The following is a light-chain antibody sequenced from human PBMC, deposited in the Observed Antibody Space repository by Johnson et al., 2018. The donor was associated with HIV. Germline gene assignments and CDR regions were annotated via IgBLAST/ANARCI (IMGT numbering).Light chain of an antibody. CDR2: ENN. V-gene: IGLV1-51*02. CDR1: SSNIGNNY. CDR3: GTWDSSLAPV. J-gene: IGLJ1*01. Sequence: QSVLTQPPSVSAAPGQKVTISCSGSSSNIGNNYVSWYQQLPGTAPKLLIYENNKRPSGIPDRFSGSKSGTSATLGITGLQTGDEADDYCGTWDSSLAPVFGTGTKVTVL.